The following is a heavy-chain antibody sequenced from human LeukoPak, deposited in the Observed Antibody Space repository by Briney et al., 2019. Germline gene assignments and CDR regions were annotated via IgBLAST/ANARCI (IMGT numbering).Heavy chain of an antibody. CDR1: GGSISGYY. CDR2: INHSGST. CDR3: ARVGSSTSCGDY. Sequence: PSETLSLTCAVYGGSISGYYWSWIRQPPGKGLEWIGEINHSGSTNYNPSLKSRVTISVDTSKNQFSLKLSSVTAADTAVYYCARVGSSTSCGDYWGQGTLVTVSS. V-gene: IGHV4-34*01. J-gene: IGHJ4*02. D-gene: IGHD2-2*01.